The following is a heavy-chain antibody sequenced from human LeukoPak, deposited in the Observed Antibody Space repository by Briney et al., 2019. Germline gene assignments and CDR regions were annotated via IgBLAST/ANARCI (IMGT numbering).Heavy chain of an antibody. J-gene: IGHJ4*02. D-gene: IGHD1-26*01. CDR3: ARDGGYVVGAKGFDY. Sequence: ASVKVSCKASGGTFSSYAISWVRQAPGQGLEWMGWINPNSGGTNYAQKFQGRVTMTRDTSISTAYMELSRLRSDDTAVYYCARDGGYVVGAKGFDYWGQGTLVTVSS. V-gene: IGHV1-2*02. CDR1: GGTFSSYA. CDR2: INPNSGGT.